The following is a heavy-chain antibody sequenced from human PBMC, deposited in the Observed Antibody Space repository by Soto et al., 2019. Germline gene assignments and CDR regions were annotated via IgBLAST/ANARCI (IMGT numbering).Heavy chain of an antibody. V-gene: IGHV1-18*01. CDR2: ISAYNGNT. J-gene: IGHJ4*02. Sequence: ASVKVSCKASGYTFTSYGISWVRQAPGQGLEWMGWISAYNGNTNYAQKLQGRVTMTTDTSTSTAYMELRSLRSDDTAVYYCARDYHYYDSSGYYYWGQGTLVTVSS. CDR1: GYTFTSYG. CDR3: ARDYHYYDSSGYYY. D-gene: IGHD3-22*01.